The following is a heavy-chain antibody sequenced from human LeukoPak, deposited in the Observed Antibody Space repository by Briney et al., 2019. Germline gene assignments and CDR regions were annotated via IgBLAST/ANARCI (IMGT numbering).Heavy chain of an antibody. CDR2: ISSSSSNI. J-gene: IGHJ5*02. D-gene: IGHD6-6*01. Sequence: GGSLRLSCAASGFTFSSYTMNWVRQVPGKGLEWVSSISSSSSNIYYADSVKGRFTISRDNAMKSLYLQMNSLRAEDTAVYYCARGRKGIAARWRVEEPRWYFFDPWGQGTLVTVSS. CDR3: ARGRKGIAARWRVEEPRWYFFDP. V-gene: IGHV3-21*01. CDR1: GFTFSSYT.